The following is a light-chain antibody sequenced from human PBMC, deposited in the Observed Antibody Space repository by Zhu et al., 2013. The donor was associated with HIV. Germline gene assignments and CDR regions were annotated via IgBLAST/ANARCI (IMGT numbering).Light chain of an antibody. CDR3: QQRSDLYS. Sequence: EIVLTQSPGTLSVSPGERATLSCRASRSVSNTYLAWYQQMPGQPPRLLIYGASKRASGIPARFSGSGSGTDFTLTITSLEPEDFAVYYCQQRSDLYSFGQGTKVEIK. V-gene: IGKV3-11*01. J-gene: IGKJ2*03. CDR1: RSVSNTY. CDR2: GAS.